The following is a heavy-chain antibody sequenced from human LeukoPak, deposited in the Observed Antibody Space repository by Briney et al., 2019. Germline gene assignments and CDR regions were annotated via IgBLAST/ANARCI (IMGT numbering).Heavy chain of an antibody. J-gene: IGHJ4*02. Sequence: PGGSLRLSCAASGFTFSDYYMSWIRQAPGKGLEWVSYISSSGSTIYYADSVKGRFTISRDNAKNSLYLQMNSLRAEDTAVYYCARAPEPDTSLRFLEWWSETHRGDFDYWGQGTLVTVSS. CDR3: ARAPEPDTSLRFLEWWSETHRGDFDY. CDR2: ISSSGSTI. CDR1: GFTFSDYY. V-gene: IGHV3-11*04. D-gene: IGHD3-3*01.